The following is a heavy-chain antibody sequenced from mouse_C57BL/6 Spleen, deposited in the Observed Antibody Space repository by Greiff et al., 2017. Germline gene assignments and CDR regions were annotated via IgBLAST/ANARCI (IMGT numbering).Heavy chain of an antibody. Sequence: QVQLQQPGAELVKPGASVKMSCKASGYTFTSYWITCVKQRPGQGLEWIGDIYPGRGSTNYNEKFKSKATLTVETASSPAYMQLSSLTSEDSAVYYCARGFYAMDYWGQGTSVTVSS. J-gene: IGHJ4*01. V-gene: IGHV1-55*01. CDR1: GYTFTSYW. CDR3: ARGFYAMDY. CDR2: IYPGRGST.